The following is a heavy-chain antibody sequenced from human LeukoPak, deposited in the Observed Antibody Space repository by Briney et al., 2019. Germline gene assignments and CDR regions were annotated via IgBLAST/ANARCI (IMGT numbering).Heavy chain of an antibody. CDR1: GYTFTSNY. CDR2: ISPSGGST. Sequence: GASVKVSCKAFGYTFTSNYMHWVRQAPGQGPEWMGVISPSGGSTTYAQKFQGRVTLTRDMSTSTDYLELSSLRSDDTAVYYCARGSIRFLEWLTRRPYFDYWGQGTLVTVSS. CDR3: ARGSIRFLEWLTRRPYFDY. D-gene: IGHD3-3*01. J-gene: IGHJ4*02. V-gene: IGHV1-46*01.